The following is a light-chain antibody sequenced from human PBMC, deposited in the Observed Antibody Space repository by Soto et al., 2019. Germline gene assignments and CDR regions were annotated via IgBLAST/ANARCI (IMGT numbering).Light chain of an antibody. V-gene: IGKV1-12*01. J-gene: IGKJ4*01. CDR1: QGISSW. CDR2: AAS. Sequence: DIQMTQSPSSVSASVGDRVTITCRASQGISSWLAWYQQKPGKAPKLLIYAASSLQSRVPSRFSCIASGTPFTITLSSLQPEDLSTYYRLQSYRSPLTFGGGTKVEIQ. CDR3: LQSYRSPLT.